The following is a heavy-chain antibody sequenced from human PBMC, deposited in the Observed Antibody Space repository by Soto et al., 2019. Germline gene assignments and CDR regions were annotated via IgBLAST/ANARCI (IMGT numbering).Heavy chain of an antibody. D-gene: IGHD1-1*01. V-gene: IGHV1-18*01. Sequence: QVHLVQSGAEVKKPGASVKVSFKASGYTFTSYGITWVRQAPGQGLERMGWISADNGNTDYAQKLQGRVIVTRDTSASTADMELRSLISDDTAVYYCARGRYGDYWGQGALVTVSS. CDR2: ISADNGNT. J-gene: IGHJ4*02. CDR1: GYTFTSYG. CDR3: ARGRYGDY.